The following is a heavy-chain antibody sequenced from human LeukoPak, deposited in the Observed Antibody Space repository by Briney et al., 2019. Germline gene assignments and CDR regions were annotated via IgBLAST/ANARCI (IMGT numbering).Heavy chain of an antibody. Sequence: SETLSLTCTVSGGSISSSSYYWSWIRQPAGKGLEWIGRIYTSGSTNYNPSLKSRVTISVDTSKNQFSLKLSSVTAADTAVYYCAREMHGSGSYYPEPNYYYYYMDVWGKGTTVTISS. CDR1: GGSISSSSYY. D-gene: IGHD3-10*01. CDR2: IYTSGST. J-gene: IGHJ6*03. V-gene: IGHV4-61*02. CDR3: AREMHGSGSYYPEPNYYYYYMDV.